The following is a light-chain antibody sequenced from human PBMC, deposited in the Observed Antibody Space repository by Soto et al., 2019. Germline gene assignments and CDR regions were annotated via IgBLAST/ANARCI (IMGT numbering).Light chain of an antibody. CDR2: AAS. J-gene: IGKJ1*01. V-gene: IGKV1-39*01. CDR1: QSISSY. Sequence: DIQMTQSPSSMSASVGDRVTITFRASQSISSYLNWYQKKPGKAPKLMIYAASSLQSGVPSNFSGSGSGTEFNLTISRLQTEECATYYCQQYNSYPWTFGQGTKVDIK. CDR3: QQYNSYPWT.